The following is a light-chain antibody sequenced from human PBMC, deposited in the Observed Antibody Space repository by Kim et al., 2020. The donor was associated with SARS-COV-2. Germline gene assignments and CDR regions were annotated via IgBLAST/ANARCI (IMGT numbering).Light chain of an antibody. CDR2: YDN. CDR3: QVWDGSSDHWA. J-gene: IGLJ3*02. CDR1: NIGRKR. V-gene: IGLV3-21*04. Sequence: PGKTAPSSGGGDNIGRKRVHWYQQKTGQAPALVISYDNGRPSGIPERFSGSKSGNTATLTISRVEAGDEADYYCQVWDGSSDHWAFGGGTKVTVL.